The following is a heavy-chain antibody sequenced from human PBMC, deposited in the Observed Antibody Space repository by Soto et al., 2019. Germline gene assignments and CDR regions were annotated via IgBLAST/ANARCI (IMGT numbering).Heavy chain of an antibody. J-gene: IGHJ5*02. CDR2: IYPGDSDT. CDR3: ARLGGDWGSHNWNYHWFDP. V-gene: IGHV5-51*01. Sequence: PGESLKISCKGSGYSFTGYWIGWVRQMPGKGLEWMGIIYPGDSDTRYSPSFQGQVTISADKSISTAYLQWSSLKASDTAMYYCARLGGDWGSHNWNYHWFDPWGQGTLVTVSS. D-gene: IGHD1-7*01. CDR1: GYSFTGYW.